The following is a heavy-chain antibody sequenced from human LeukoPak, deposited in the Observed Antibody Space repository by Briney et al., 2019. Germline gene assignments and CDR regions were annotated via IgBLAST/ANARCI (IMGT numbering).Heavy chain of an antibody. Sequence: GASVKVSCKASGYTFTGYYMHWVRQAPGQGLEWMGIINPSGGSTSYAQKFQGRVTMTRDTSTSTVCMELSSLRSEDTAVYYCAREIERRSSSWYYFDYWGQGTLVTVSS. CDR3: AREIERRSSSWYYFDY. CDR1: GYTFTGYY. D-gene: IGHD6-13*01. CDR2: INPSGGST. J-gene: IGHJ4*02. V-gene: IGHV1-46*01.